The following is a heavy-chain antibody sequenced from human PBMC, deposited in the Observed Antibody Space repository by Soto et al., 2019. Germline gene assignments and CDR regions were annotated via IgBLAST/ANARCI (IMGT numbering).Heavy chain of an antibody. D-gene: IGHD6-13*01. CDR2: IFYSGTT. CDR3: ARGRQSYSSSWYWYYYGMDV. V-gene: IGHV4-31*03. J-gene: IGHJ6*02. CDR1: CGSISSGGYY. Sequence: PSEALSLTCTVSCGSISSGGYYLSWIRQHPGKGLEWIGYIFYSGTTYYNPSLKRRVTISVDTSKNQFSLKLSSVTAADTAVYYCARGRQSYSSSWYWYYYGMDVWGQGTTVTVPS.